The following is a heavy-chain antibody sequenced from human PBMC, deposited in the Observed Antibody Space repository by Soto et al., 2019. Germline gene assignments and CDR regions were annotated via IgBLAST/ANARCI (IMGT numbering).Heavy chain of an antibody. J-gene: IGHJ4*02. V-gene: IGHV1-46*01. Sequence: ASVKVSCKASGYTFTSYYMHWVRQAPGQGLEWMGIINPSGGSTSYAQKFQGRVTMTRDTSTSTVYMELSSLRSEDTAVYYCARDGPSSSWNIQGDYFDYWGQGTLVTAPQ. CDR2: INPSGGST. D-gene: IGHD6-13*01. CDR1: GYTFTSYY. CDR3: ARDGPSSSWNIQGDYFDY.